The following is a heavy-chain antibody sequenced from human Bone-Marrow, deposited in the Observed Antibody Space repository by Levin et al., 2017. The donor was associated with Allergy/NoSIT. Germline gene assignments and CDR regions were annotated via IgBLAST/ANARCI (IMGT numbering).Heavy chain of an antibody. CDR3: ALAAPGAYWFDP. CDR2: INPSGGST. V-gene: IGHV1-46*01. CDR1: GYTFTSYY. J-gene: IGHJ5*02. D-gene: IGHD6-25*01. Sequence: GESLKISCKASGYTFTSYYMHWVRQAPGQGLEWMGIINPSGGSTSYAQKFQGRVTMTRDTSTSTVYMELSSLRSEDTAVYYCALAAPGAYWFDPWGQGTLVTVSS.